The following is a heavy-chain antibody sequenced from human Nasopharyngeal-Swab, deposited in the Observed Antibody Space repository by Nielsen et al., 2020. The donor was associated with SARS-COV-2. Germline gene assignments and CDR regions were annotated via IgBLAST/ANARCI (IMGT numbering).Heavy chain of an antibody. J-gene: IGHJ3*02. D-gene: IGHD3-10*01. CDR1: GFTFDDYA. V-gene: IGHV3-9*01. Sequence: LKISCAASGFTFDDYAMHWVRQDPGKGLEWVSGISWNSGSIGYVDSLKGRFTISRDNAKNSLYLQMNSLRAEDTALYYCAKDIGYGSGSYLDAFDIWGQGTMVTVSS. CDR3: AKDIGYGSGSYLDAFDI. CDR2: ISWNSGSI.